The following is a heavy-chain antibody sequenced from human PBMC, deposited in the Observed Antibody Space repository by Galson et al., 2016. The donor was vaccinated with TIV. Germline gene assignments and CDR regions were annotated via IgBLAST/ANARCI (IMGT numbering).Heavy chain of an antibody. CDR2: IYYSGST. J-gene: IGHJ2*01. Sequence: ETLSLTCTVSGGSISSYYWSWIRQPPGKGLEWIGYIYYSGSTNYNPSLKRRVTISVDTYKNQFSMKLSSVTAAYTAVYYCARDFTDSSGYYHTHWYFDLWGRGTLVTVSS. CDR1: GGSISSYY. V-gene: IGHV4-59*01. CDR3: ARDFTDSSGYYHTHWYFDL. D-gene: IGHD3-22*01.